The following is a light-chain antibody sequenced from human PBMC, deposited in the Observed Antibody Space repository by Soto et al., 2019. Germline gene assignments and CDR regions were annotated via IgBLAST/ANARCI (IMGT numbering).Light chain of an antibody. V-gene: IGLV2-14*01. CDR1: SSDVGGYNY. CDR3: TSYTSSSTLDV. J-gene: IGLJ1*01. CDR2: EVS. Sequence: QSALTQPASVSGSPGQSITISCTGTSSDVGGYNYVSWYQQHPGKAPKLMIYEVSNRPLGVSNRFSGSKSGTTASLTISGLQAEDEADYYCTSYTSSSTLDVFGTGTKLTVL.